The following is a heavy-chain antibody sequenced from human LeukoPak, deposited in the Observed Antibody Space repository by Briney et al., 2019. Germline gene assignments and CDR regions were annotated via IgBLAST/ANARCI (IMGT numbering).Heavy chain of an antibody. CDR3: ARGTYNFEY. J-gene: IGHJ4*02. D-gene: IGHD4-11*01. CDR2: ISYSGST. Sequence: ASETLSLTCTVPGGSISSYYWSWIRQPPGKGLEWIGYISYSGSTNYNPSLKSRVTISVDTSKTQFSLKLTSVTAADTAVYYCARGTYNFEYWGQGTLVTVSS. V-gene: IGHV4-59*01. CDR1: GGSISSYY.